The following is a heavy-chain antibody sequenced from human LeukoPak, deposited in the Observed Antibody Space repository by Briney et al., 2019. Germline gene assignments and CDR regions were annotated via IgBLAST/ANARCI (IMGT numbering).Heavy chain of an antibody. Sequence: ASVKVSCKASGGTFSSYAISWVRQAPGQGLEWMGGISPIFGTANYAQKFQGRVTITTDESTSTAYMELSSLRSEDTAVYYCARDSRQLAYYYYYYIDVWGKGTTVTVSS. V-gene: IGHV1-69*05. CDR1: GGTFSSYA. J-gene: IGHJ6*03. CDR3: ARDSRQLAYYYYYYIDV. CDR2: ISPIFGTA. D-gene: IGHD6-6*01.